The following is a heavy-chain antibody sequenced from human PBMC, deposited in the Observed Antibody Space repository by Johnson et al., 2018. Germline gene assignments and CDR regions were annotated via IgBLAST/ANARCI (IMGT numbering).Heavy chain of an antibody. V-gene: IGHV3-9*01. Sequence: VQLQESGGGLVQPGRSLRLSCAASGFIFNDYAIHWVRQAPGKGLEWVSGITWNSGYIAYADSLKGRFTISRDNAKSSLSLQLNSLRAEDTALYYFARGSLVGGTSWFAFDLWGQGTMVTVAS. CDR1: GFIFNDYA. J-gene: IGHJ3*01. CDR3: ARGSLVGGTSWFAFDL. CDR2: ITWNSGYI. D-gene: IGHD1-26*01.